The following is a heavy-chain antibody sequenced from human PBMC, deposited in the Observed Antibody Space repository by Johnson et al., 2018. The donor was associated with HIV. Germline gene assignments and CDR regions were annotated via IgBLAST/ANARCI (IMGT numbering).Heavy chain of an antibody. CDR3: ARVREWEGGEVGDAFDI. Sequence: QMLLVESGGGVVQPGRSLRLSCAASAFTFSSYAMHWVRQAPGKGLEWVAVISYDASNKYYADSVKGRFTISRDNSKNTLYLQMNSLRAEDTAVYYCARVREWEGGEVGDAFDIWGQGTMVTVSS. D-gene: IGHD1-26*01. V-gene: IGHV3-30*04. CDR2: ISYDASNK. CDR1: AFTFSSYA. J-gene: IGHJ3*02.